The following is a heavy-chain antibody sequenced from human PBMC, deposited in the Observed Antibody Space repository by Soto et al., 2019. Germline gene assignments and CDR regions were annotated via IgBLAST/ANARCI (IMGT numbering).Heavy chain of an antibody. Sequence: GGSLRLSCAASRFTFGSYGMHWVRQAPGKGLEWVAVISYDGSNKYYADSVKGRFTISRDNSKNTLYLQMNSLRAEDTAVYYCAKDRGNSWEYYYYYYGMDVWGQGTTVTVSS. CDR3: AKDRGNSWEYYYYYYGMDV. D-gene: IGHD6-13*01. CDR1: RFTFGSYG. V-gene: IGHV3-30*18. J-gene: IGHJ6*02. CDR2: ISYDGSNK.